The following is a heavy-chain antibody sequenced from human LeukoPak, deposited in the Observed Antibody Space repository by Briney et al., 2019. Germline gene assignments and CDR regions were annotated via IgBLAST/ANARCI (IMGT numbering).Heavy chain of an antibody. CDR2: ISWNSGSL. Sequence: GGSLRLSCAASGFTFDGYAMHWVRQAPGKGLEWVSGISWNSGSLGYADSVKGRFTISRDNAKNSLYLQMNSLRAEDTALYYCAKDGGIRRAAYWGQGTLVTVPS. J-gene: IGHJ4*02. CDR3: AKDGGIRRAAY. CDR1: GFTFDGYA. D-gene: IGHD2-15*01. V-gene: IGHV3-9*01.